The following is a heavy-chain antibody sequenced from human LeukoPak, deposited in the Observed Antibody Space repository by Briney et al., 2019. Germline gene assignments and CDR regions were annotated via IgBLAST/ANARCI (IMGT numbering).Heavy chain of an antibody. CDR1: GGSFSGYY. J-gene: IGHJ4*02. D-gene: IGHD6-19*01. CDR3: ARGPSSGWYLDY. CDR2: INHSGST. Sequence: SETLSLTCAVYGGSFSGYYWSWIRQPPGMGLEWIGEINHSGSTNYNPSLKSRVTISVDTSKNQFSLKLSSVTAADTAVYYCARGPSSGWYLDYWGQGTLVTVSS. V-gene: IGHV4-34*01.